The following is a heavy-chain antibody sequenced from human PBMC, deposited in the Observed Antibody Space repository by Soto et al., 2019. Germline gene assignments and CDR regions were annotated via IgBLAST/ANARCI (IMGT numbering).Heavy chain of an antibody. CDR2: VSADSGHT. CDR3: ARDRGYGDDTFDY. CDR1: GYTFTTYG. D-gene: IGHD4-17*01. Sequence: QVQLVQSGAEVKKSGASVKVSCKASGYTFTTYGISWVRQAPGQGLEWMGWVSADSGHTNYAQKVRDRVTMTTDTSTSTVYMELRSLRSDDTALYYCARDRGYGDDTFDYWGQGTRITVSS. J-gene: IGHJ4*02. V-gene: IGHV1-18*01.